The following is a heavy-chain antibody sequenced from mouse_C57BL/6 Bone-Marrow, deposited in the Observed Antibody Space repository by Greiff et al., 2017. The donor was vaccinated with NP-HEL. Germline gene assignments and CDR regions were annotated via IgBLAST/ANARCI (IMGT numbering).Heavy chain of an antibody. D-gene: IGHD1-1*01. Sequence: VQLQESGAELVRPGASVKLSCKASGYTFTDYYINWVKQRPGQGLEWIARIYPGSGNTYYNEKFKGKATLTAEKSSSTAYMQLSSLTSEDSAVYFCARSHYGSSSDYWGQGTTLTVSS. V-gene: IGHV1-76*01. CDR3: ARSHYGSSSDY. J-gene: IGHJ2*01. CDR1: GYTFTDYY. CDR2: IYPGSGNT.